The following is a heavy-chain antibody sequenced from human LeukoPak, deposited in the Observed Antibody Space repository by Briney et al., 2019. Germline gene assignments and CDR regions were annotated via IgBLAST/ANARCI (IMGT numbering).Heavy chain of an antibody. CDR1: GYTFTGYY. Sequence: ASVKVSCKASGYTFTGYYMHWVRQAPGQGLEWMGWINPNSGGTNYAQKFQGRVTMTRDTSISTAYMELSRLRSDDTAVYYCARDRHCSGGSCYSGRFDPWGQETLVTVSS. CDR2: INPNSGGT. D-gene: IGHD2-15*01. CDR3: ARDRHCSGGSCYSGRFDP. V-gene: IGHV1-2*02. J-gene: IGHJ5*02.